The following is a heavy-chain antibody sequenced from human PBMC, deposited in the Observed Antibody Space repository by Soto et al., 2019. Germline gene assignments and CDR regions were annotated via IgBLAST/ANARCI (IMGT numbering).Heavy chain of an antibody. CDR1: GGTFSTYA. V-gene: IGHV1-69*01. CDR2: IIPIFGTA. Sequence: QVPLVQSGAEVKKPGSSVKVSCKAFGGTFSTYAISWVRQAPGQGLEWMGGIIPIFGTANYAQKFQGRVTITADVSTSTAYMQLSGLRSEDSAVYYCARGSAPAATPYYFDYWGQGTLVTVSS. CDR3: ARGSAPAATPYYFDY. J-gene: IGHJ4*02.